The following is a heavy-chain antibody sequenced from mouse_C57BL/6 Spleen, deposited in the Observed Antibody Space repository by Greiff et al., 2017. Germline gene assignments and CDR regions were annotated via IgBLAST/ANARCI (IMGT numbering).Heavy chain of an antibody. V-gene: IGHV10-1*01. D-gene: IGHD2-13*01. Sequence: EVQLVESGGGLVQPKGSLKLSCAASGFSFNTYAMNWVRQAPGKGLEWVARIRSKSNNYATYYADSVKDRFTISRDDSESMLYLQMNNLKTEDTAMYYGVREGDYWWYFDVWGTGTTVTVSS. J-gene: IGHJ1*03. CDR2: IRSKSNNYAT. CDR3: VREGDYWWYFDV. CDR1: GFSFNTYA.